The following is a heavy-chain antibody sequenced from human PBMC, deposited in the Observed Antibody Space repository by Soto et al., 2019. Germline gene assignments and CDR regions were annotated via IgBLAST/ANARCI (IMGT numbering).Heavy chain of an antibody. V-gene: IGHV4-31*03. CDR2: IYYSGST. D-gene: IGHD2-2*02. Sequence: QVQLQESGPGLVKPSQTLSLTCTVSGGSISSGGYYWSWIRQHPGKGPEWIGYIYYSGSTYYNPSLKSRVTISVDTSKNLFSRKLSSVTAADRAVYYCAGAGGLYTPFPWWFDPWGQGTLVTVSS. CDR3: AGAGGLYTPFPWWFDP. J-gene: IGHJ5*02. CDR1: GGSISSGGYY.